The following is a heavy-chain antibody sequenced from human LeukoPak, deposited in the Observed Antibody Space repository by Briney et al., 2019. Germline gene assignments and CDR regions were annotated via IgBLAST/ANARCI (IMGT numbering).Heavy chain of an antibody. Sequence: SETLSLTCTVSGGSISSYYWSWIRQPPGKGLEWIGNIYYSGSTNYNPSLKSRVTISVDTSKNQFSLKLSSVTAADTAVYYCARRGSGYDPVDYWGQGTLVTVSS. D-gene: IGHD5-12*01. CDR3: ARRGSGYDPVDY. V-gene: IGHV4-59*08. CDR2: IYYSGST. CDR1: GGSISSYY. J-gene: IGHJ4*02.